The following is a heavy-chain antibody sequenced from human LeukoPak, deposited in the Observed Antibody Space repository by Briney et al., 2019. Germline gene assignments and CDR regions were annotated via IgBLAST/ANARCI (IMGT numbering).Heavy chain of an antibody. Sequence: GASVTVSCTSSGYTFTSYGISWVRQAPGQGREWMGWISAYNGNTNYAQTPQGRVTMTTDTSTSTAYMELRSLRSDDTAVYYCARAREDYDYVWGSYPKYYFDYWGQGTLVTVSS. CDR3: ARAREDYDYVWGSYPKYYFDY. CDR1: GYTFTSYG. J-gene: IGHJ4*02. V-gene: IGHV1-18*01. CDR2: ISAYNGNT. D-gene: IGHD3-16*02.